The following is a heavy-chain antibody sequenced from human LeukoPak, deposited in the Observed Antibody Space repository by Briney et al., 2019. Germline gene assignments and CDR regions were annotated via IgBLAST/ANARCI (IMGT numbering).Heavy chain of an antibody. CDR1: GDLLYSYY. CDR3: ATWRYCSGGHCFGNYYMDV. D-gene: IGHD2-15*01. V-gene: IGHV4-59*01. J-gene: IGHJ6*03. CDR2: IYYTKTT. Sequence: WETLSLPCTVSGDLLYSYYGSWTRHPRGKAREWIGYIYYTKTTNYNPSLKSRVTISLDTSKNQFSLKLTSVTAADTAVYYCATWRYCSGGHCFGNYYMDVWGKGTTVTVSS.